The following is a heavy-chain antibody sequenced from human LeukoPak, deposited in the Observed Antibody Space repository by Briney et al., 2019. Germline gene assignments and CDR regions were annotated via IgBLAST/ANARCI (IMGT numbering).Heavy chain of an antibody. D-gene: IGHD1-26*01. Sequence: TGGSLRLSCAASGFIFSNYGMNWVRQAPGKGLEWVSHITSSSTNIYYADSVKGRFTISRDNAKNALSLQMNSLRDEDTAVYYCATSGNYYLKYWGQGTLVTVSS. CDR1: GFIFSNYG. V-gene: IGHV3-48*02. CDR3: ATSGNYYLKY. CDR2: ITSSSTNI. J-gene: IGHJ4*02.